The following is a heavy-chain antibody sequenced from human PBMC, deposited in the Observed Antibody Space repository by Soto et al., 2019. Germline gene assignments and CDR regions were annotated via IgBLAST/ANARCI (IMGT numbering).Heavy chain of an antibody. D-gene: IGHD4-17*01. CDR1: GFSLTNGRMG. Sequence: ESGPTLVNPTETLTLTCSVSGFSLTNGRMGVSWIRQPPGKALEWLAHFFSDAERSYSTSMQSRLNMYKDSSGSQVVLTMTNMAPADTATYYCARMDGDSNYYGLDVWGHGIAVTVSS. CDR2: FFSDAER. CDR3: ARMDGDSNYYGLDV. J-gene: IGHJ6*02. V-gene: IGHV2-26*01.